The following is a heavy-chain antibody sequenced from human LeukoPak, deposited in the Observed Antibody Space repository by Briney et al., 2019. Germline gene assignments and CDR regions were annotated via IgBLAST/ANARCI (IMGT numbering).Heavy chain of an antibody. D-gene: IGHD6-6*01. J-gene: IGHJ3*02. CDR3: ARGGGSSTRDDAFDI. Sequence: SETLSLTCTVSGHSIINSFYWGWIRQPPGKGLEWIGSIYHSGSTYYNLSLKSRVTISVDTSKNQFSLKLNSVTAADTAVYYCARGGGSSTRDDAFDIWGQGTMVTVSS. CDR2: IYHSGST. V-gene: IGHV4-38-2*02. CDR1: GHSIINSFY.